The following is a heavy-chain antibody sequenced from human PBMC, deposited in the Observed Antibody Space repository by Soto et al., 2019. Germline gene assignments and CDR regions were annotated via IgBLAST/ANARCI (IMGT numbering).Heavy chain of an antibody. CDR1: GDSIISSDFY. V-gene: IGHV4-39*01. CDR2: ILYLGSS. J-gene: IGHJ5*02. D-gene: IGHD3-3*02. Sequence: SETLSLTCTVSGDSIISSDFYWGWVRQPPGKGLEWIGSILYLGSSYYNPSLKSRVTMSVDTSKNQFSLRLRSVTAADTALYFCARHSLALRKNNWFDPWGQGIMVTVSS. CDR3: ARHSLALRKNNWFDP.